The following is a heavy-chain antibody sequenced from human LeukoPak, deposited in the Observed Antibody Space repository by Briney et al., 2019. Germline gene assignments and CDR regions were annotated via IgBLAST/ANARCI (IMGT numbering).Heavy chain of an antibody. J-gene: IGHJ4*02. Sequence: SETLSLTCTVSGGPFSSGSYYWSWIRQPPGKGLEWIGYIYYSGSTNYNPSLKSRVTISVDTSKNQFSLKLSSVTAADTAVYYCARGKYSYGPGGDYWGQGTLVTVSS. CDR3: ARGKYSYGPGGDY. CDR1: GGPFSSGSYY. D-gene: IGHD5-18*01. CDR2: IYYSGST. V-gene: IGHV4-61*01.